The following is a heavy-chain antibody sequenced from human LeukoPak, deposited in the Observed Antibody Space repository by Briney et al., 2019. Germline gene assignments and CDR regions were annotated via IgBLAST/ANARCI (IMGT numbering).Heavy chain of an antibody. CDR3: ARYRGASGYHFDY. D-gene: IGHD5-12*01. CDR1: GGSISSSSYY. J-gene: IGHJ4*02. V-gene: IGHV4-39*07. CDR2: IYYSGST. Sequence: SETLSLTCTVSGGSISSSSYYWGWIRQPPGKGLEWIGSIYYSGSTYYNPSLKSRVTISVDTSKNQFSLRLSSVTAADTAVYYCARYRGASGYHFDYWGQGTLVTVSS.